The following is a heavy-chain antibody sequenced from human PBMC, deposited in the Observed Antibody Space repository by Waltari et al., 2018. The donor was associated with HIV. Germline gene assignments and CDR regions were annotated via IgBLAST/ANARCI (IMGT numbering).Heavy chain of an antibody. CDR1: GYSFTAYY. CDR3: ARGESVSVSNIPPGYRFDF. J-gene: IGHJ4*02. CDR2: INPISGST. V-gene: IGHV1-2*06. D-gene: IGHD2-15*01. Sequence: VHLVQAGAELKTPGASVEFSCRASGYSFTAYYIPWVRQAPGQGLQWRGRINPISGSTNIPLTFQGRITMTRDTSSGAVFTELRGLKFNDTALYYCARGESVSVSNIPPGYRFDFWGQGTLITVSS.